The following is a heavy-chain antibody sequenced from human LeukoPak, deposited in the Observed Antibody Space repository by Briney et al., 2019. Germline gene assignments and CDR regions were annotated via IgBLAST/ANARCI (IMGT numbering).Heavy chain of an antibody. V-gene: IGHV4-34*01. Sequence: SETLSLTCAVYGGSFSGYYWSWIRQPPGKGLEWIGEINHSGSTNYNPSLKSRVTISVDTSKNQFSLKLSSVTAADTAVYYCARDYGDIPPDWYYDLWGRGTLVTVSS. CDR3: ARDYGDIPPDWYYDL. J-gene: IGHJ2*01. D-gene: IGHD4-17*01. CDR1: GGSFSGYY. CDR2: INHSGST.